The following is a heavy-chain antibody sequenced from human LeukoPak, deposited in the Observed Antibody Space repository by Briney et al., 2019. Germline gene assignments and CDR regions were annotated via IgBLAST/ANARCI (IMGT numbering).Heavy chain of an antibody. V-gene: IGHV1-3*01. CDR1: GYTFTSYA. Sequence: ASVKVSCKASGYTFTSYAMHWVRQAPGQRLEWMGWINAGNGNTKYSQKFQGRVTMTRDTSTSTVYMELSSLRSEDTAVYYCARSSGWCFDYWGQGTLVTVSS. J-gene: IGHJ4*02. CDR3: ARSSGWCFDY. D-gene: IGHD6-19*01. CDR2: INAGNGNT.